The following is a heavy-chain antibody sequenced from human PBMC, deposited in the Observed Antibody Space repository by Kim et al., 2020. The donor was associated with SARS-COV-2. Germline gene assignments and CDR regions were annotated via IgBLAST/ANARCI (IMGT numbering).Heavy chain of an antibody. V-gene: IGHV3-7*05. D-gene: IGHD2-8*02. CDR2: IKQDGSEK. CDR3: SRNHWYYFDY. CDR1: GFTFSGHY. Sequence: GGSLRLSCADSGFTFSGHYMTWVRQAPGKGLEWVANIKQDGSEKLYVDSVKGRFTISRDNAKKSLYLQMNSLRAEDTAMYYCSRNHWYYFDYWGQGTLFT. J-gene: IGHJ4*02.